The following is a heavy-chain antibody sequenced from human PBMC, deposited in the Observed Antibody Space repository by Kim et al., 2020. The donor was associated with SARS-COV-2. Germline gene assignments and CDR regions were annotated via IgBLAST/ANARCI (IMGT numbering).Heavy chain of an antibody. CDR2: GSGGST. Sequence: GSGGSTYCADSVKGRFTISRDNAKNTLYLQMNSLRAEDTAVYYCAKAPRRWGQGTLVTVSS. J-gene: IGHJ4*02. V-gene: IGHV3-23*01. CDR3: AKAPRR.